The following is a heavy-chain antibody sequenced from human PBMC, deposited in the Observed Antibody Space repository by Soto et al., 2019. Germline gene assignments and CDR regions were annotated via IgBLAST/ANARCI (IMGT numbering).Heavy chain of an antibody. Sequence: ASVKVSCKVSGYTLTELSMHWVRQAPGKGLEWMGGFDPEDGETIYAQKFQGRVTISDDTSTNQFFLTLTSVTAADTAVYYCARGWWEREGYVMDVWGQGTTVTVSS. CDR2: FDPEDGET. D-gene: IGHD1-26*01. CDR1: GYTLTELS. CDR3: ARGWWEREGYVMDV. J-gene: IGHJ6*02. V-gene: IGHV1-24*01.